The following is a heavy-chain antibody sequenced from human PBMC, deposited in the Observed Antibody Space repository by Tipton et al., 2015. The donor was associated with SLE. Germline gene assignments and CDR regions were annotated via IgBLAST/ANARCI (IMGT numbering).Heavy chain of an antibody. CDR1: GGSISSSSW. CDR3: ATGRGTDGYYTYGLDV. Sequence: TLSLTCNVSGGSISSSSWWGWIRQPPGKGLEWIGYIHYSGTTHDNPSLKSRVTISVDTSKNQFSLRLTSVTAADTAVYYCATGRGTDGYYTYGLDVWGQGATVTVSS. J-gene: IGHJ6*02. V-gene: IGHV4-61*05. CDR2: IHYSGTT. D-gene: IGHD1-7*01.